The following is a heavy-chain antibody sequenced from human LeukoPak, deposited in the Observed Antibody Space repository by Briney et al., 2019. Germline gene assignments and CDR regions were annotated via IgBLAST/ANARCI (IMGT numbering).Heavy chain of an antibody. D-gene: IGHD2-2*01. CDR3: ARVCSTTSCYDH. CDR2: INSDGSTT. V-gene: IGHV3-74*01. J-gene: IGHJ4*02. Sequence: GGSLRLSCAASGFPFSSNWMHWVRQAPGKGLVWVSRINSDGSTTTYADSVKGRFTISRDNAKNTLYLQMNSLRAEDTAVYYCARVCSTTSCYDHWGQGILVTASS. CDR1: GFPFSSNW.